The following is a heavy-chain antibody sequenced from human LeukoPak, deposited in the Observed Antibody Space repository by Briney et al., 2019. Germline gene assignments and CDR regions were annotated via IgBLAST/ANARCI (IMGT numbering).Heavy chain of an antibody. V-gene: IGHV3-30-3*01. J-gene: IGHJ4*02. CDR2: ISYDGSNK. CDR3: ARDHIAAAGSYFDY. Sequence: GGSLGSSLEAPGSTFGTYASHGVGQAPGKGRGWGAVISYDGSNKYYADSVKGRFTISRDNSKNTLYLQMNSLRAEDTAVYYCARDHIAAAGSYFDYRGQGTLVTVSS. D-gene: IGHD6-13*01. CDR1: GSTFGTYA.